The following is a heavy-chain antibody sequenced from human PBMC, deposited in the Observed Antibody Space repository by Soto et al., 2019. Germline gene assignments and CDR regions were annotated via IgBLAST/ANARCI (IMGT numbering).Heavy chain of an antibody. J-gene: IGHJ4*02. CDR3: ARDLYSGSFSFDY. CDR1: GFTFSSYG. CDR2: IWYDGSNK. D-gene: IGHD1-26*01. Sequence: QVQLVESGGGVVQPGRSLRLSCAASGFTFSSYGMHWVRQAPGKGLEWVAVIWYDGSNKYYADSVKGRFTISRDNSKNTLYLQMNSLRAEDTAVYYCARDLYSGSFSFDYWGQGTLVTVSS. V-gene: IGHV3-33*01.